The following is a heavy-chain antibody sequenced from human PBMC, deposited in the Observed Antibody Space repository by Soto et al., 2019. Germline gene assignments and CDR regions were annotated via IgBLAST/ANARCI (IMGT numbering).Heavy chain of an antibody. J-gene: IGHJ4*02. D-gene: IGHD5-18*01. CDR1: GGSISSSSYY. CDR3: ARHRSMVKAHFDY. Sequence: SETLSLTCTVSGGSISSSSYYWGWIRQPPGKGLEWIGSIYYSGSTYYNPSLKSRVTISVDTSKNQFSLKLSSVTAADTAVYYCARHRSMVKAHFDYWGQGTLVTVSS. V-gene: IGHV4-39*01. CDR2: IYYSGST.